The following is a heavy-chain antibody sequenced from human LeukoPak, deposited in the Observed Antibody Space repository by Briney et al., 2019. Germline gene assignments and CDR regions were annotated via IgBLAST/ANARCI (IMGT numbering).Heavy chain of an antibody. D-gene: IGHD4-17*01. CDR3: ARPGYGDYPTGYIDY. Sequence: PSETLSLTCTVSGGSITSNRYYWGWIRQPPGKGLEWIGSINYRGTTYYRPSLKSRVTISRDTSKNQCSLKLSSVTAADTAVYYCARPGYGDYPTGYIDYWGQGTLVTVSS. J-gene: IGHJ4*02. CDR1: GGSITSNRYY. CDR2: INYRGTT. V-gene: IGHV4-39*01.